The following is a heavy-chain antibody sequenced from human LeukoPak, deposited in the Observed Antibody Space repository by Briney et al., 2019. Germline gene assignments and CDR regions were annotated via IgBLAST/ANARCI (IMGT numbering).Heavy chain of an antibody. CDR2: ISGSGGST. J-gene: IGHJ4*02. V-gene: IGHV3-23*01. D-gene: IGHD6-19*01. CDR1: GFTFSSYA. Sequence: HAGGSLRLSCAASGFTFSSYAMSWVRQAPGKGLEWVSAISGSGGSTYYADSVKGRFTISRDNSKKTLYLQMSSLRAEDTAVYYCAKDRPAVAVAGTAAFDYWGEGTLVTVSS. CDR3: AKDRPAVAVAGTAAFDY.